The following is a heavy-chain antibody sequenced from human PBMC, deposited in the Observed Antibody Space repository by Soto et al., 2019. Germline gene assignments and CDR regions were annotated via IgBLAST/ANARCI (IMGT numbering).Heavy chain of an antibody. J-gene: IGHJ4*02. D-gene: IGHD6-19*01. Sequence: QVPLVESGGGVVQPGRSLRLPCAASGFTFSTYAMLWGRQAPGKGLEWVAVISYDGSNKYYADSVKGRFTISRDNSKNTLYLQMNSLRAEDTAVYYCARAHSSGWNSFDYWGQGTLVTVSS. CDR3: ARAHSSGWNSFDY. CDR1: GFTFSTYA. CDR2: ISYDGSNK. V-gene: IGHV3-30-3*01.